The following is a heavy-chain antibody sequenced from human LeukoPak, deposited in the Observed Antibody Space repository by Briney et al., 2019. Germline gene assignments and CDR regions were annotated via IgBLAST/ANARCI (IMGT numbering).Heavy chain of an antibody. V-gene: IGHV3-30*02. CDR1: GFTFSSRG. J-gene: IGHJ3*02. D-gene: IGHD3-9*01. CDR3: WVRYSPDAFDI. Sequence: QAGGSLRLSCAVSGFTFSSRGMHWVRQAPGKGLEWVAFIRYDGSEKDYADPVKGRFTISRDNSKNTLYLQMNSLRAEDTAVYYCWVRYSPDAFDIWGQGTMVTVSS. CDR2: IRYDGSEK.